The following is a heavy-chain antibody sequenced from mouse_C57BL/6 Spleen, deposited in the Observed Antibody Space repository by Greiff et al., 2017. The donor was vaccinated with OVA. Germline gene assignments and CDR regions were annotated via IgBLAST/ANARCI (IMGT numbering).Heavy chain of an antibody. CDR3: ARMHYGSSYDGRAMDY. J-gene: IGHJ4*01. D-gene: IGHD1-1*01. Sequence: EVHLVESGGGLVKPGGSLKLSCAASGFTFSDYGMHWVRQAPEKGLEWVAYISSGSSTIYYADTVKGRFTISRDNAKNTLFLQMTSLRSEDTAMYYCARMHYGSSYDGRAMDYWGQGTSVTVSS. V-gene: IGHV5-17*01. CDR1: GFTFSDYG. CDR2: ISSGSSTI.